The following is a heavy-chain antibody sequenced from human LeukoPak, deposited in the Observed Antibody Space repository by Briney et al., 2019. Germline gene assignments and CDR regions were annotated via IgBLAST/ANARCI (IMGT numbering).Heavy chain of an antibody. D-gene: IGHD6-13*01. V-gene: IGHV1-69*04. Sequence: SVKVSCKASGGIFSSYAISWVRQAPGQGLEWMGRIIPILGIANYAQKFQGRVTITADKSTSTAYMELSSLRSDDTAVYYCARGLFDTASAGKQGVLYWGQGTLVTVSS. CDR2: IIPILGIA. J-gene: IGHJ4*02. CDR1: GGIFSSYA. CDR3: ARGLFDTASAGKQGVLY.